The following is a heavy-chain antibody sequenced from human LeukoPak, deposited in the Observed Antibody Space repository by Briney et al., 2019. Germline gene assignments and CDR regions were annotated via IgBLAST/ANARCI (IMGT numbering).Heavy chain of an antibody. D-gene: IGHD1-26*01. Sequence: GGSLRLSCAASGFTFSSYSMNWVRQAPGKGLEWVSSISSSSSYIYYADSVKGRFTISRDNAKNSLYLQINSLRAEDTAVYYCARDGGNYSGSSASFDYWGQGTLVTVSS. CDR1: GFTFSSYS. V-gene: IGHV3-21*01. J-gene: IGHJ4*02. CDR3: ARDGGNYSGSSASFDY. CDR2: ISSSSSYI.